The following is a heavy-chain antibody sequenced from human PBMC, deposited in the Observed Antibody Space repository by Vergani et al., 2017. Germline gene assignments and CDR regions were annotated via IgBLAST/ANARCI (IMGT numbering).Heavy chain of an antibody. CDR2: IKQDGSEK. J-gene: IGHJ4*02. CDR1: GFTFSSYW. CDR3: ARDGVHYYDSSGYYGVHPFDY. V-gene: IGHV3-7*01. Sequence: DVQLVESGGGLVQPGGSLRLSCAASGFTFSSYWMSWVRQAPGKGLEWVANIKQDGSEKYYVDSVKGRFTISRDNAKNSLYLQMNSLRAEDTAVYYCARDGVHYYDSSGYYGVHPFDYWGQGTLVTVSS. D-gene: IGHD3-22*01.